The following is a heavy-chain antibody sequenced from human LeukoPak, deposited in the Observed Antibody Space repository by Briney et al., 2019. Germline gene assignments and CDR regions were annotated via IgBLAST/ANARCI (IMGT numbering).Heavy chain of an antibody. CDR2: IWFDGSVK. V-gene: IGHV3-33*06. Sequence: GGSLRLSCAVSGFTFNTHGMHWVRQDPGKGLEWVAAIWFDGSVKHYSDAVKGRFTISRNNSFNTLYLQMNRLGVEDPAIYYRGKDSAVQFLEPAFWGQGTLVTVSS. CDR3: GKDSAVQFLEPAF. CDR1: GFTFNTHG. J-gene: IGHJ4*02. D-gene: IGHD3-3*01.